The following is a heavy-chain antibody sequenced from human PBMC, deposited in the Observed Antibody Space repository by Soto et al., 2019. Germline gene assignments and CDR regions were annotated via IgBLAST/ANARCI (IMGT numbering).Heavy chain of an antibody. D-gene: IGHD2-2*01. CDR3: ARAGLRIVVVPAAKAMDV. J-gene: IGHJ6*04. Sequence: QVQLQQWGAGLLKPSETLSLTCAVYGGSFSGYYWSWIRQPPGKGLEWIGEINHSGSTNYNPSLKIRGTISVDTSKNQFSRKLSSVTAADTAVYYCARAGLRIVVVPAAKAMDVWGKGTTVTVSS. CDR2: INHSGST. CDR1: GGSFSGYY. V-gene: IGHV4-34*01.